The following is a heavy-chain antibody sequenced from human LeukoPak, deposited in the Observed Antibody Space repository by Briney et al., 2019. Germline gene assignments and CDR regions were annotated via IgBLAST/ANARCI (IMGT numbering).Heavy chain of an antibody. CDR1: GGSISSYY. Sequence: SETLSLTCTVSGGSISSYYWSWIRQPPGKGLEWIGYVYYSGSTNYNPSLKSRVTISVDTSKNQFSLKLGSVTAADTAVYYCARGCSGGSCYPSSRYYYYYYMDVWGKGTTVTVSS. CDR2: VYYSGST. J-gene: IGHJ6*03. V-gene: IGHV4-59*01. D-gene: IGHD2-15*01. CDR3: ARGCSGGSCYPSSRYYYYYYMDV.